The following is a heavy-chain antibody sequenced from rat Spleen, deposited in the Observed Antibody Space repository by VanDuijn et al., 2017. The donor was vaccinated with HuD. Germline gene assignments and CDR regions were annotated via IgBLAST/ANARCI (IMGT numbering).Heavy chain of an antibody. CDR2: ISYEGSST. CDR1: GFTFSDYY. V-gene: IGHV5-22*01. D-gene: IGHD1-11*01. J-gene: IGHJ2*01. Sequence: EVQLVESGGGLVQPGRSLKLSCAASGFTFSDYYMAWVRQAPKKGLEWVASISYEGSSTYYGVSVKGRFTISRDNAKSTLYLQMNSLRSEDTATYYCARQKEGYYFDYWGQGVMVTVSS. CDR3: ARQKEGYYFDY.